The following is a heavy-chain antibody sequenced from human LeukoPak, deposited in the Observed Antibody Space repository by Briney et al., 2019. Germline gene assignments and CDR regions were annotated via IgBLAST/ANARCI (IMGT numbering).Heavy chain of an antibody. V-gene: IGHV4-31*03. D-gene: IGHD3-22*01. CDR1: GGSISSGGYY. CDR3: ARVGYDSSGYYAFDI. J-gene: IGHJ3*02. CDR2: IYYSGST. Sequence: SQTLSLTCIVSGGSISSGGYYWSWIRQHPGKGLEWIGYIYYSGSTYYNPSLKSRVTISVGTSKNQFSLKLSSVTAADTAVYYCARVGYDSSGYYAFDIWGQGTMVTVSS.